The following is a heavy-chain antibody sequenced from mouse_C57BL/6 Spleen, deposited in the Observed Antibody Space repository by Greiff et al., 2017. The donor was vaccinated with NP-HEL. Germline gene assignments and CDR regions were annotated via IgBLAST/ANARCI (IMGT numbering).Heavy chain of an antibody. CDR2: FYPGSGSI. CDR3: ARHEVYYYAMDY. V-gene: IGHV1-62-2*01. J-gene: IGHJ4*01. Sequence: VKLMESGAELVKPGASVKLSCKASGYTFTEYTIHWVKQRSGQGLEWIGWFYPGSGSIKYNEKFKDKATLTADKSSSTVYMELSRLTSEDSAVYFCARHEVYYYAMDYWGQGTSVTVSS. CDR1: GYTFTEYT.